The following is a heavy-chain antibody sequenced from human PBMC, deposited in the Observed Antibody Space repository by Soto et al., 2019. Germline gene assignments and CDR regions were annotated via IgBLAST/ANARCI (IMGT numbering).Heavy chain of an antibody. CDR2: ISYDGSNK. V-gene: IGHV3-30*18. CDR3: AKEKRVGPIDY. J-gene: IGHJ4*02. Sequence: QVQLVESGGGVVQPGRSLRLSCAASGFTFSSYGMHWVRQAPGKGLEWVAVISYDGSNKYYADSVKGRFTISRDNSKNTLYLQMNSLRAEDTAVYYCAKEKRVGPIDYWGQGTLVTVSS. CDR1: GFTFSSYG. D-gene: IGHD1-26*01.